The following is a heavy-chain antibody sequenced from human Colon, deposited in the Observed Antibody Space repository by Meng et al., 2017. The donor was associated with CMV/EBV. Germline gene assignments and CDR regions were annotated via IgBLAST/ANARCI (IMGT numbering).Heavy chain of an antibody. D-gene: IGHD3-10*01. CDR1: GYTFTGYY. CDR3: AREKKTSGSRGLDH. Sequence: SGYTFTGYYMHWVRQAPGQGLEWMGRINPNTGGTNYAQKFQGRVTVTRDTSISTAYMELTRLRSDDTAVYYCAREKKTSGSRGLDHWGQGTLVTVSS. J-gene: IGHJ4*02. V-gene: IGHV1-2*06. CDR2: INPNTGGT.